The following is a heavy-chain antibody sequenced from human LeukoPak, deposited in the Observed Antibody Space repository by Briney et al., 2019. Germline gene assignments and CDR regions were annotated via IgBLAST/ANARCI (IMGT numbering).Heavy chain of an antibody. V-gene: IGHV1-2*02. D-gene: IGHD3-3*01. CDR3: ARGADFWSGYNDY. CDR1: GYSFAVYH. Sequence: ASVTVSFTSSGYSFAVYHMHWVRQAPGQGLGLMGGANLNGGDPNYAQKFQGRVTMARDTYVSTAYMELSGLRSDDTAVYYCARGADFWSGYNDYWGQGTLVSVSS. J-gene: IGHJ4*02. CDR2: ANLNGGDP.